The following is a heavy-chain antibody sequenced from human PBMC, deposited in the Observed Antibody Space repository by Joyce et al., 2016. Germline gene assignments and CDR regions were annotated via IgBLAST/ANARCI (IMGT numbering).Heavy chain of an antibody. CDR2: INRDGSST. CDR3: ARLRRWSGPSDC. CDR1: GLTFSSYW. J-gene: IGHJ4*02. V-gene: IGHV3-74*03. D-gene: IGHD4-23*01. Sequence: EVQLVESGGGLDQPGGSLRLSCAASGLTFSSYWMYWVRKAPGKGLVWVSRINRDGSSTTYAESVKGRFTISRDNAKNTLYLQMNSLRAEDTAVYYCARLRRWSGPSDCWGQGTLVTVSS.